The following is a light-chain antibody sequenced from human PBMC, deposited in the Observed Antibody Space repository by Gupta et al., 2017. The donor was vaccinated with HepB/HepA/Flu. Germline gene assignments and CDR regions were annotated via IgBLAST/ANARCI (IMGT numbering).Light chain of an antibody. Sequence: QSVLTQPPSASGTPGQRVTISCSGSSSNIGSNTVNWYQQLPGTAPKLLIYSNNQRPSGVPDRFSGSKSGTSASLAISGLQSEDEADYYCGAWYDSLICWVFGGGTKLTVL. CDR1: SSNIGSNT. CDR3: GAWYDSLICWV. CDR2: SNN. V-gene: IGLV1-44*01. J-gene: IGLJ3*02.